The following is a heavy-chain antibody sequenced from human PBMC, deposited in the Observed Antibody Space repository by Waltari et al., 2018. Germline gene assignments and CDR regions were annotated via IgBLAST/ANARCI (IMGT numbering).Heavy chain of an antibody. Sequence: EVQLVESGGGSVQPGGSLRLSCAASGMTLSSYWMNWVRQAPGKGLEWVANIKQDGSEKNYVDSVEGRFSISRDNAQNSLYLQMNSLRAEDTAIYYCVTGLTTVTAKDYFDHWGQGAL. D-gene: IGHD4-17*01. CDR3: VTGLTTVTAKDYFDH. V-gene: IGHV3-7*01. J-gene: IGHJ4*02. CDR1: GMTLSSYW. CDR2: IKQDGSEK.